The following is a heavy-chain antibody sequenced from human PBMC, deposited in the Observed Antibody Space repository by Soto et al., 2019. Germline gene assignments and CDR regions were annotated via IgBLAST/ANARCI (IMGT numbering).Heavy chain of an antibody. Sequence: QLQLQESGSGLVKPSQTLSLTCAVSGGSISSGGYSWSWIRQPPGKGLEWIGYIYHSGSTYYNPSLKSRVTIAVDRSKNQFSLKLSSVTAADTAVYYCARGGVAAADPMNWFDPWGQGTLVTVSS. D-gene: IGHD6-13*01. CDR2: IYHSGST. J-gene: IGHJ5*02. CDR3: ARGGVAAADPMNWFDP. CDR1: GGSISSGGYS. V-gene: IGHV4-30-2*01.